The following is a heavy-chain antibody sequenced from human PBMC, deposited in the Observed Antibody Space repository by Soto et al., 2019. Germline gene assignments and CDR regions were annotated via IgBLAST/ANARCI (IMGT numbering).Heavy chain of an antibody. CDR1: GGSVSSGSYY. J-gene: IGHJ4*02. V-gene: IGHV4-61*01. D-gene: IGHD2-8*02. CDR2: INHSGST. Sequence: SETLSLTCTVSGGSVSSGSYYWNWIRQPPGKGLEWIGEINHSGSTNYNPSLKSRVTISVDTSKNQFSLKLTSVTAADPAVYYCPRDKITGPFHYWGQATLVTVSS. CDR3: PRDKITGPFHY.